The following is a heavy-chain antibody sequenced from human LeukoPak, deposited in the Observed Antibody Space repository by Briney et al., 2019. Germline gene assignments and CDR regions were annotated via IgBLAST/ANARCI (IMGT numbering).Heavy chain of an antibody. Sequence: GGSLRLSCAASGCTFSTYSMNWGRQAPGKGLGWGSVVCSGGNTYDSDSVQGTFTISRDNSKNTLYLKMNTLRAEATAVYYCAKDSSADDSNGYSYYFDYWGQGTLVTVSS. J-gene: IGHJ4*02. CDR1: GCTFSTYS. V-gene: IGHV3-66*01. CDR2: VCSGGNT. D-gene: IGHD3-22*01. CDR3: AKDSSADDSNGYSYYFDY.